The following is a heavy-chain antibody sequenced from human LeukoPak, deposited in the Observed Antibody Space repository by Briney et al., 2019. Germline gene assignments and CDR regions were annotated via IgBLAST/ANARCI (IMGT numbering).Heavy chain of an antibody. CDR1: GGSISSSSYY. V-gene: IGHV4-39*07. D-gene: IGHD3-10*01. CDR2: IYYSGST. Sequence: SPSETLSLTCTVSGGSISSSSYYWGWIRQPPGKGLEWIGSIYYSGSTYYNPSLKSRVTISVDTSKNQFSLKLSSVTAADTAVYYCARFLGAYYSYGMDVWGQGTTVTVSS. J-gene: IGHJ6*02. CDR3: ARFLGAYYSYGMDV.